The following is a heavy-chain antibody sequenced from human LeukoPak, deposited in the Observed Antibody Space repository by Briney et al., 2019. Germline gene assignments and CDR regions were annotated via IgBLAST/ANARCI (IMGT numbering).Heavy chain of an antibody. V-gene: IGHV4-34*01. CDR3: AKSNGYGLVDI. J-gene: IGHJ3*02. CDR2: INDSGST. CDR1: GGSFSGYY. D-gene: IGHD3-10*01. Sequence: SETLSLTCAVYGGSFSGYYWNWIRQPPGKGLEWIGEINDSGSTNYNPSLKSRLTISLDTSRNQFSLKLNSVTAADTAVYYCAKSNGYGLVDIWGQGTMVTVSS.